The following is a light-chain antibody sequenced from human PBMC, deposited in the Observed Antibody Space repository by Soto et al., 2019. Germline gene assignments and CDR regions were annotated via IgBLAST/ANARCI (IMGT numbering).Light chain of an antibody. CDR2: DVS. CDR3: SSYTSSNTQV. CDR1: SSDVGGYNY. J-gene: IGLJ1*01. Sequence: QSALTQPASVSGSPGQSITISCTGTSSDVGGYNYVSWYQQHPGKAPKLMIYDVSNRPPGVSNRFSGSKSGNTASLTISGLQGEDEADYYCSSYTSSNTQVFGTGTKVTVL. V-gene: IGLV2-14*01.